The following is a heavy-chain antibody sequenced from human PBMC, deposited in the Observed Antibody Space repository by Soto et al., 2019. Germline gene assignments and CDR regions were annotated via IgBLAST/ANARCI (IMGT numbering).Heavy chain of an antibody. V-gene: IGHV3-74*01. Sequence: GGSLRLSCVASGFTFSSYWMHWVRQAPGKGLVWVSRINSDGSITDYADSVKGRFTSSRDNAKNTLYLQMNSLRAEDTAVYYCTMPPSQIVTAVTTIDYWGQGTLVTVSS. D-gene: IGHD4-17*01. CDR1: GFTFSSYW. CDR3: TMPPSQIVTAVTTIDY. J-gene: IGHJ4*02. CDR2: INSDGSIT.